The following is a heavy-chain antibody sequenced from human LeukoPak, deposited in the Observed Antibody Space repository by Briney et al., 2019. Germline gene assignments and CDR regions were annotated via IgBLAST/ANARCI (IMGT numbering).Heavy chain of an antibody. D-gene: IGHD4-17*01. CDR3: ARQYGPDAFDI. CDR2: INSDGSST. V-gene: IGHV3-74*01. J-gene: IGHJ3*02. CDR1: RFSFSTYP. Sequence: SGGSLRLSCAASRFSFSTYPMGWVRQAPGKGLVWVSRINSDGSSTSYADSVKGRFTISRDNSKNTPYLQMNSLRAEDTAVYYCARQYGPDAFDIWGQGTMVTVSS.